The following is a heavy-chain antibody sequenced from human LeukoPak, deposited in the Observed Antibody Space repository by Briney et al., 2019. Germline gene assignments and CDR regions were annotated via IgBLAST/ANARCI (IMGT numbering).Heavy chain of an antibody. CDR1: GGTFSSYA. CDR3: ARDTLPYYYDSSGYS. J-gene: IGHJ4*02. Sequence: SVKVSCKASGGTFSSYAISWVRQAPGQGLEWMGGIIPIFGTANYAQKFQGRVTITADESTSTAYMELSSLRSEDAAVYYCARDTLPYYYDSSGYSWGQGTLVTVSS. V-gene: IGHV1-69*13. CDR2: IIPIFGTA. D-gene: IGHD3-22*01.